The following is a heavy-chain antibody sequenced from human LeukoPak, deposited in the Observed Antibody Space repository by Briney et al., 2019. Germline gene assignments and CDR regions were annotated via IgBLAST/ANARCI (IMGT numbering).Heavy chain of an antibody. Sequence: PSQTLSLTCTVSGGSISSGGYYWSWIRQHPGKGLEWIVYIYYSGSTYDNPSLKSRVTISVDTSKNQFSLKLSSVTAADTAVYYCARDHVGYSKGPNWFDPWGQGTLVTVSS. CDR1: GGSISSGGYY. V-gene: IGHV4-31*03. J-gene: IGHJ5*02. CDR2: IYYSGST. D-gene: IGHD3-22*01. CDR3: ARDHVGYSKGPNWFDP.